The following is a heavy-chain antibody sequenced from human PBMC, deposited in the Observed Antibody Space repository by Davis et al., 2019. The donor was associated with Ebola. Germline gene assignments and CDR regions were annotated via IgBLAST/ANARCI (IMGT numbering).Heavy chain of an antibody. CDR1: GGSFNSYH. Sequence: GSLRLSCGVSGGSFNSYHWSWIRQIPGKGLEWIGEIVHSGDTNYNPSLKTRLTISVDTSDNQFSLTLRSVTAADTAIYYCARSPLVQKPRTYYFYYYGMDVWGKGTAVTVSS. D-gene: IGHD1-14*01. V-gene: IGHV4-34*12. CDR2: IVHSGDT. J-gene: IGHJ6*04. CDR3: ARSPLVQKPRTYYFYYYGMDV.